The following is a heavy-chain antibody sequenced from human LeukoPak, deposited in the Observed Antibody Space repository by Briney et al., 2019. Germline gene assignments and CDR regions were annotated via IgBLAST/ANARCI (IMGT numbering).Heavy chain of an antibody. CDR1: GFTFSGYA. CDR3: AKDPSSSWQKEY. Sequence: GGSLRLSCAASGFTFSGYAMSWVRQAPGKGLEWVSGITGSGGSTYYADSVKGRFIIPRDNSKNTLYLQMNSLKAEDTAVYYCAKDPSSSWQKEYWGQGTLVTVSS. V-gene: IGHV3-23*01. D-gene: IGHD6-13*01. CDR2: ITGSGGST. J-gene: IGHJ4*02.